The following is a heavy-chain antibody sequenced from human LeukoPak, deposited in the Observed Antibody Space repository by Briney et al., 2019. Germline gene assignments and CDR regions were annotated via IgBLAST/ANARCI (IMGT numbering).Heavy chain of an antibody. CDR1: GFTFSSYG. D-gene: IGHD3-10*01. CDR3: ARDRITMVRGVREPYYYYYGMDV. CDR2: IRYDGSNK. J-gene: IGHJ6*02. V-gene: IGHV3-30*02. Sequence: GGSLRLSCAASGFTFSSYGMHWVRQAPGKGLEWVAFIRYDGSNKYYADSVKGRFTISRDNSKNTLYLQMNSLRAEDTAVYYCARDRITMVRGVREPYYYYYGMDVWGQGTTVTVSS.